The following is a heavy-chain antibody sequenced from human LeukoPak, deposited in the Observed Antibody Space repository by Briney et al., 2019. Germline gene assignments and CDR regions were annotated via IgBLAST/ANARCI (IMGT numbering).Heavy chain of an antibody. CDR1: GDSVSSNSAA. CDR2: TYYRSKWYN. J-gene: IGHJ4*02. D-gene: IGHD2-2*02. CDR3: ARGDCTSTSCYIAY. Sequence: SQTLSLTCAISGDSVSSNSAAWNWIRQSPSRGLEWLGRTYYRSKWYNDYAVSVKSRISINPDTSKNQFSLQLNSVTPEDTAVYYCARGDCTSTSCYIAYWGQGTLVTVSS. V-gene: IGHV6-1*01.